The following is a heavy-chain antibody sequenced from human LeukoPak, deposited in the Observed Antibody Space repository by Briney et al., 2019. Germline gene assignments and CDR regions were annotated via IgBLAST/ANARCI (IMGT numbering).Heavy chain of an antibody. D-gene: IGHD6-13*01. CDR2: ISWNSGSI. J-gene: IGHJ3*02. V-gene: IGHV3-9*01. CDR1: GFTFDDYA. Sequence: PGGSLSLSCAASGFTFDDYAMHWVRQAPGKGLEWVSGISWNSGSIGYADSVKGRFTISRDNAKNSLYLQMNSLRAEDTALYYCAKDSIAAAEDAFDIWGQGTMVTVSS. CDR3: AKDSIAAAEDAFDI.